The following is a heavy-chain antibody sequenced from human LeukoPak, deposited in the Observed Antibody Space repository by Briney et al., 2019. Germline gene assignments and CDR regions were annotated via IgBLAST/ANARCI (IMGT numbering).Heavy chain of an antibody. J-gene: IGHJ5*02. Sequence: GGSLRLSCAASGFTFSSYAMSWVRQAPGKGLEWVSAISGSGGSTYYADSVKGRFTISRDNSKNTLYLQMNSLRAEDTAVYYCAKDHVPSTVGNWFDPWGREPWSPSPQ. D-gene: IGHD2-2*01. CDR1: GFTFSSYA. CDR3: AKDHVPSTVGNWFDP. V-gene: IGHV3-23*01. CDR2: ISGSGGST.